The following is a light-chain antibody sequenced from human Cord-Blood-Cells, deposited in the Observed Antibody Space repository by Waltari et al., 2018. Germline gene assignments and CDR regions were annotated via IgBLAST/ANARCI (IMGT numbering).Light chain of an antibody. CDR2: LNSDGSH. V-gene: IGLV4-69*01. CDR1: SGHSSYA. J-gene: IGLJ3*02. Sequence: QLVLTQSPSASASLGASVNLTCTLSSGHSSYAIAWPQQQPEKGPRYLMKLNSDGSHSKGDGIPDRFSGSSSGAERYLTISSLQSEDEADYYCQTWGTGIQVFGGGTKLTVL. CDR3: QTWGTGIQV.